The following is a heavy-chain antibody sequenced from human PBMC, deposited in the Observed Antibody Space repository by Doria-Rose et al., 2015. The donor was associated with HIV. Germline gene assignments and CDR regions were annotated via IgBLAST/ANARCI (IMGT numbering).Heavy chain of an antibody. Sequence: VTLKESGPVLVKPTETLTLTCTVSGVSLSSPGMGVSWIRQPPVKALEWLANIFSDNDRSYKTSLKSRLTISRATSKSQVILTRTDMDPVDTATYYCARIKSSRWYHKYYFDFWGQGTLVIVSA. D-gene: IGHD6-13*01. J-gene: IGHJ4*02. CDR2: IFSDNDR. CDR3: ARIKSSRWYHKYYFDF. V-gene: IGHV2-26*01. CDR1: GVSLSSPGMG.